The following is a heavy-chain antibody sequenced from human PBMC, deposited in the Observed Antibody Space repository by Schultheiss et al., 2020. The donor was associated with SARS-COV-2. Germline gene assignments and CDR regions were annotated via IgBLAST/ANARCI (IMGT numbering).Heavy chain of an antibody. Sequence: GESLKISCAASGFTFSSYSMNWVRQAPGKGLEWVSYISSSSSTIYYADSVKGRFTISRDNAKNSLYLQMNSLKTEDTAVYYCTTSLGYWGQGTLVTVSS. J-gene: IGHJ4*02. CDR1: GFTFSSYS. CDR3: TTSLGY. D-gene: IGHD1-14*01. V-gene: IGHV3-48*01. CDR2: ISSSSSTI.